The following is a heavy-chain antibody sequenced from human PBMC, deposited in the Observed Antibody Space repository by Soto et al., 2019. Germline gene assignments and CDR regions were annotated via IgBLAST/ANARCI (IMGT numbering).Heavy chain of an antibody. V-gene: IGHV1-69*13. D-gene: IGHD6-13*01. CDR3: AQDVAAASWFDP. CDR1: GYTVTGYY. Sequence: SVKVSCKASGYTVTGYYMHWVRQAPGQGLEWMGGIIPIFGTANYAQKFQGRVTITADESTSTAYMELSSLRSEDTAVYYCAQDVAAASWFDPWGQGTLVTVSP. CDR2: IIPIFGTA. J-gene: IGHJ5*02.